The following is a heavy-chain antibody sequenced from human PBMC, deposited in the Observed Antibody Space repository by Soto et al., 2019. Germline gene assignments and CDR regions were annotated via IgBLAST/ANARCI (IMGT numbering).Heavy chain of an antibody. CDR2: IYYSGST. CDR3: ARDPGAYCGGDCYFDY. J-gene: IGHJ4*02. CDR1: GGSISSYY. D-gene: IGHD2-21*02. Sequence: SETLSLTCTVSGGSISSYYWSWIRQPPGKGLEWIGYIYYSGSTNYNPSPKSRVTISVDTSKNQFSLKLSSVTAADTAVYYCARDPGAYCGGDCYFDYWGQGTLVTVSS. V-gene: IGHV4-59*01.